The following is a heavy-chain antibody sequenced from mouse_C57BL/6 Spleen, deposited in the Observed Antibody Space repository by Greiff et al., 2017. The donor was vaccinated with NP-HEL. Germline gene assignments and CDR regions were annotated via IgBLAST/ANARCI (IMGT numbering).Heavy chain of an antibody. Sequence: EVKLMESGGGLVQPGGSLKLSCAASGFTFSDYYMYWVRQTPEKRLEWVAYISNGGGSTYYPDTVKGRFTISRDNAKNTLYLQMSRLKSEDTAMYYCARSYDYDDAMDYWGQGTSVTVSS. CDR3: ARSYDYDDAMDY. V-gene: IGHV5-12*01. CDR1: GFTFSDYY. CDR2: ISNGGGST. D-gene: IGHD2-4*01. J-gene: IGHJ4*01.